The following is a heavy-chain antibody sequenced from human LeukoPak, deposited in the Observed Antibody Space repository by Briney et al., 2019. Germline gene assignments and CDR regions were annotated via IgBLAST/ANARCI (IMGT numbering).Heavy chain of an antibody. J-gene: IGHJ4*02. CDR2: TYYRSKWYN. CDR3: ARNIWGSAYFDY. D-gene: IGHD7-27*01. V-gene: IGHV6-1*01. CDR1: GDTVSSNSAA. Sequence: SQTLSFTCAISGDTVSSNSAAWNWIRQSPSRGLEWLGRTYYRSKWYNDYAVSAKSRISINPDTSKNQFSLQLNSVTPEDTAVYYCARNIWGSAYFDYWGQGTLVTVSS.